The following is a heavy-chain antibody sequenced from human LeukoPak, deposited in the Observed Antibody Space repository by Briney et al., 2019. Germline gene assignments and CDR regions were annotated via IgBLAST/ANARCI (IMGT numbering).Heavy chain of an antibody. Sequence: GGSLRLSCAPSGFTVSHYFMSWVRQAPGKGLEWVSIIYGSGETYYADSVKGRFTISRDSSKNTLYFQMSSLRAGDTAMYYCARGRPGYSFDYWGQGTLVTVSS. CDR2: IYGSGET. J-gene: IGHJ4*02. CDR3: ARGRPGYSFDY. CDR1: GFTVSHYF. V-gene: IGHV3-53*01. D-gene: IGHD5-18*01.